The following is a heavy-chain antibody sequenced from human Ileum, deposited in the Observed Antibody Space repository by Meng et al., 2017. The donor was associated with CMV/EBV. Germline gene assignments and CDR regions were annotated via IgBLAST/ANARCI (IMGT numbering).Heavy chain of an antibody. Sequence: SETLSLTCTVSGGSISSYYWSWIRQPPGKGLEWIGYIYYSGSTNYNPSLKSRVTISVDTSKNQFSLKLSSVTAADTAVYYCARRYSSGWYTTFDYWGQGTLVTVSS. V-gene: IGHV4-59*01. D-gene: IGHD6-19*01. J-gene: IGHJ4*02. CDR1: GGSISSYY. CDR2: IYYSGST. CDR3: ARRYSSGWYTTFDY.